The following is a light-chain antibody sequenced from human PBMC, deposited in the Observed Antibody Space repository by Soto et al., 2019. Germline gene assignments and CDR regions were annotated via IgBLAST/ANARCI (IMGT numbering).Light chain of an antibody. CDR1: PSVGSDY. Sequence: EIGFTQSPCTVSLSQGERATPSCTASPSVGSDYLVWYQQKPGQAPRILILGAAGRATRIPDRFSGSGTGTDFTLTISRMEPEDFAVYYCQQFSSTPSWTFGQGTKVDIK. CDR2: GAA. CDR3: QQFSSTPSWT. J-gene: IGKJ1*01. V-gene: IGKV3-20*01.